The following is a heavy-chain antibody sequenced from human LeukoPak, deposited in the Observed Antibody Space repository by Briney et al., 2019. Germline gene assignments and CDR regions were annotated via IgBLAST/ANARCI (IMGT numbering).Heavy chain of an antibody. Sequence: SVKVSCKASGGTFSSYTISWVRQAPGQGLEWMGRIIPILGIANYAQKFQGRVTITADKSTSTAYMELSSLRSEDTAVYYCAKGPSQWFGESAFDIWGQGTMVTVSS. D-gene: IGHD3-10*01. CDR2: IIPILGIA. V-gene: IGHV1-69*02. CDR3: AKGPSQWFGESAFDI. CDR1: GGTFSSYT. J-gene: IGHJ3*02.